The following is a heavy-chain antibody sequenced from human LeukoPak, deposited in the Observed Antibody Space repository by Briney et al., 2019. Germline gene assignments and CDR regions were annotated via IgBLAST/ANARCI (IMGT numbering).Heavy chain of an antibody. V-gene: IGHV3-49*03. CDR3: TSGREYGDYSYGMDV. Sequence: GGSLRLSCTASGFTFGDYAMSWFRQAPGKGLERVGFIRSKAYGGTTEYAASVKGRFTISRDDSKSIAYLQMNSLKTEDTAVYYCTSGREYGDYSYGMDVWGQGTTVTVSS. D-gene: IGHD4-17*01. CDR2: IRSKAYGGTT. J-gene: IGHJ6*02. CDR1: GFTFGDYA.